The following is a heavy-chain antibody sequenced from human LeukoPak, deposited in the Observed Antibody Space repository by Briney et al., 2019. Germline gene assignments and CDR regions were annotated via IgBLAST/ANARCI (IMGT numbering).Heavy chain of an antibody. CDR1: GFTFSNYA. J-gene: IGHJ4*02. CDR3: AKWGDYDVLTGYYVSDY. V-gene: IGHV3-23*01. D-gene: IGHD3-9*01. CDR2: ITGSGGNT. Sequence: GGSLRLSCAASGFTFSNYAMSWVRQAPGKGLEWVTAITGSGGNTYYADSVKGRFTISRDNSKNTVFLQMNSLRAEDTAVYYCAKWGDYDVLTGYYVSDYWGQGTLVTVSS.